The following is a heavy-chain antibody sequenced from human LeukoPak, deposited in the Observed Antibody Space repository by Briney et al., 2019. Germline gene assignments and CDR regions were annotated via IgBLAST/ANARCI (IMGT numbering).Heavy chain of an antibody. J-gene: IGHJ5*02. CDR2: IIPILGTA. D-gene: IGHD6-13*01. Sequence: SVKVSCKASGGTFSSYAISWVRQAPGQGLEWMGGIIPILGTANYAQKFQGRVTITADESTSTAYMELSSLRSEDTAVYYCARVPRAAADPPSWGQGTLVTVSS. CDR3: ARVPRAAADPPS. V-gene: IGHV1-69*13. CDR1: GGTFSSYA.